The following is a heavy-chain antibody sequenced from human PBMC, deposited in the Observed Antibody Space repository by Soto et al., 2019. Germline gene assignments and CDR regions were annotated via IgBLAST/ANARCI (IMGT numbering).Heavy chain of an antibody. Sequence: QVQLVQSGAEVKKPGSSVKVSCKASGGTCSSYAFTGVRQAPGQGLEWMGGIIPIFGTSNYAQKFQGRITITADESTSTAYMELSGLRSEDTAVYYCARENCTNALCPIDYWGPGTLVTVSS. V-gene: IGHV1-69*01. CDR3: ARENCTNALCPIDY. D-gene: IGHD2-8*01. CDR2: IIPIFGTS. J-gene: IGHJ4*02. CDR1: GGTCSSYA.